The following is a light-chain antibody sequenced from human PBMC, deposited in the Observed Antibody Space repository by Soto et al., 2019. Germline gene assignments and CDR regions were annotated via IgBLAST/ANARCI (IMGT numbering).Light chain of an antibody. CDR3: SSYTSSSTLPYV. CDR1: SSDVGGYNY. J-gene: IGLJ1*01. CDR2: DVS. Sequence: QSALTQPASVSGSPGQSITISCTGTSSDVGGYNYVSWYQQHPGKAPKLMIYDVSNRPSGVSNRLSGSKSGNTASLTISGLQAEDEADYYCSSYTSSSTLPYVFGTGTKVTVL. V-gene: IGLV2-14*01.